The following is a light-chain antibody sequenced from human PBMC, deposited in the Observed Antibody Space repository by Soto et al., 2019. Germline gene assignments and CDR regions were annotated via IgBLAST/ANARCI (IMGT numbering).Light chain of an antibody. CDR1: ERVSSSY. Sequence: TVLTQSPGTLSLSPGERPTLHCGASERVSSSYVAWYQMKAGLAPRLLIHDASTRASGIPDRFRGSKSGTDFTLTIRGLEPEDAALYYCQQYGSSPITFGQGTRLEIK. CDR3: QQYGSSPIT. V-gene: IGKV3D-20*01. J-gene: IGKJ5*01. CDR2: DAS.